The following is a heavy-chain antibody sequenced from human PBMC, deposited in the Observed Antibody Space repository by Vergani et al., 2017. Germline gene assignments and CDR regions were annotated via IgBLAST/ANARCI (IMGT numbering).Heavy chain of an antibody. J-gene: IGHJ4*02. Sequence: EVELVQSGPEMRKPGESLKIFCKGSEYSFGNYWIGWVRQMPGEGLEWMGIIYPADSDTTYSPSIQGKVTISADKSISTAFLPWDSLKASDTALYYCARHTTYTDSWGQGTLVTVSS. CDR2: IYPADSDT. CDR1: EYSFGNYW. D-gene: IGHD1-1*01. CDR3: ARHTTYTDS. V-gene: IGHV5-51*01.